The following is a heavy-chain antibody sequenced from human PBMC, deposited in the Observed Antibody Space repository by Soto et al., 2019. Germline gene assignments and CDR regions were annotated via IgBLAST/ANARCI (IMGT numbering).Heavy chain of an antibody. Sequence: EVQLLESGGDLLQPGGSLRLSCTASGFTFSSYAMSWVRQAPGKGLEWVSTISGSGSSTFYADSVKGRFTITRDNSKNTLARQMNSLRAEDTAVYYCAKVQDRGVTISPLDYWGQGTLVTVSS. CDR3: AKVQDRGVTISPLDY. J-gene: IGHJ4*02. CDR2: ISGSGSST. V-gene: IGHV3-23*01. CDR1: GFTFSSYA. D-gene: IGHD3-10*01.